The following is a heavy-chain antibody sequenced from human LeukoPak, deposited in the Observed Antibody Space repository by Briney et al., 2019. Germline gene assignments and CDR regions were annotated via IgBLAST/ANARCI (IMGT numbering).Heavy chain of an antibody. J-gene: IGHJ4*02. CDR1: GGSIRSSSYF. D-gene: IGHD5-24*01. CDR3: ARRHHNWDY. V-gene: IGHV4-39*01. Sequence: SETLSLTCSVSGGSIRSSSYFWAWIRQPPGKGLEWIGNIYYTGSTYSNVSLRSRVAISVDTSKNQFSLKLNSVTAADTAVYYCARRHHNWDYWGQGTLVTVSS. CDR2: IYYTGST.